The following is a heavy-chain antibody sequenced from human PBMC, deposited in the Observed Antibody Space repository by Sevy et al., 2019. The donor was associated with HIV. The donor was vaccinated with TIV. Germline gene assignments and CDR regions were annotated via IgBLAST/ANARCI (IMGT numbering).Heavy chain of an antibody. Sequence: SETLSLTCTVSGGSVSSGSYYWSWIRQPPGKGLEWIGYIYYSGSTNYNPSLKSRVTISVDTSKNQFSLKLSSVTAADTAVYYCARVFLEWHYLYGMDVWGQGTTVTVSS. D-gene: IGHD3-3*01. CDR1: GGSVSSGSYY. V-gene: IGHV4-61*01. CDR2: IYYSGST. J-gene: IGHJ6*02. CDR3: ARVFLEWHYLYGMDV.